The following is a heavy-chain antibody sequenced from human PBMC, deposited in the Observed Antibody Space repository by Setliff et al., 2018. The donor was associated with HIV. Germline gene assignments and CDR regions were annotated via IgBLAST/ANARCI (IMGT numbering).Heavy chain of an antibody. D-gene: IGHD2-8*02. Sequence: PSETLSLTCTVSGGSINSRSYYWAWIRQPPGKGLGWVASIYFSGTPYYNPSLKNRVTISVDTSKTQFSLKLSSLTAADTAVYYCARRGMWSYETGGNPTATFDYWGQGVLVTVSS. CDR2: IYFSGTP. J-gene: IGHJ4*02. CDR1: GGSINSRSYY. V-gene: IGHV4-39*01. CDR3: ARRGMWSYETGGNPTATFDY.